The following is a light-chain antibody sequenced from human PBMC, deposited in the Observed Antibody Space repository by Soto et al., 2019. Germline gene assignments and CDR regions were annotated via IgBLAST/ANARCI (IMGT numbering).Light chain of an antibody. CDR1: QSVSSN. J-gene: IGKJ5*01. CDR2: GAS. CDR3: QQYGSSPPIT. V-gene: IGKV3-20*01. Sequence: EIVMTQSPATLSVSPGERATLSCRASQSVSSNLAWYQQKPGQAPRLLIYGASRRATGIPDRFSGSGSGTDFTLTISRLEPEDFAVYYCQQYGSSPPITFGQGTRLEIK.